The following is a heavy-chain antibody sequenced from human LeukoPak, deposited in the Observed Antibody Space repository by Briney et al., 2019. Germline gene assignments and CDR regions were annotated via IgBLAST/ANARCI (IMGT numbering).Heavy chain of an antibody. CDR3: ARKGIAVAGTSIYYYYGMDV. CDR2: IYPGDSET. CDR1: GYSFINYW. D-gene: IGHD6-19*01. Sequence: GESLKISCKSSGYSFINYWVGWVRQMPGKGLEWMGIIYPGDSETRYSPSFQGQVTISVDKSISTAYLQWSSLKASDTAKYYCARKGIAVAGTSIYYYYGMDVWGQGTTVTVSS. V-gene: IGHV5-51*01. J-gene: IGHJ6*02.